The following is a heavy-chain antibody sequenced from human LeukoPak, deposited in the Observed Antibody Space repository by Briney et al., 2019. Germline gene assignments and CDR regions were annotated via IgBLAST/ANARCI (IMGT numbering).Heavy chain of an antibody. Sequence: SVKVSCKASGCTFSSYAISWVRQAPGQGLEWMGRIIPIFGTANYAQKFQGRVTITTDESTSTAYMELSSLRSEDTAVYYCARVSFNEYYFDYWGQGTLVTVYS. CDR3: ARVSFNEYYFDY. CDR1: GCTFSSYA. V-gene: IGHV1-69*05. J-gene: IGHJ4*02. D-gene: IGHD2-8*01. CDR2: IIPIFGTA.